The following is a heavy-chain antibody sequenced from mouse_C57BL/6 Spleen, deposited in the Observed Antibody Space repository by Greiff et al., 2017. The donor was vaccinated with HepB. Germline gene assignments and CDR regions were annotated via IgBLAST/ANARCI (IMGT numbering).Heavy chain of an antibody. CDR3: SRITTVVGGYFDY. Sequence: ESGGGLVQPGGSMKLSCVASGFTFSNYWMNWVRQSPEKGLEWVAQIRLKSDNYATHYAESVKGRFTISRDDSKSSVYLQMNNLRAEDTGIYYCSRITTVVGGYFDYWGQGTTLTVSS. CDR2: IRLKSDNYAT. J-gene: IGHJ2*01. V-gene: IGHV6-3*01. CDR1: GFTFSNYW. D-gene: IGHD1-1*01.